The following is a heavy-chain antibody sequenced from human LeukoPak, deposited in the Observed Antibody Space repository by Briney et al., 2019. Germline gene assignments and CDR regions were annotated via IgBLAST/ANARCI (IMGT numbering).Heavy chain of an antibody. V-gene: IGHV1-69*13. Sequence: SVKVSCKASGGTFSSYAISWVRQAPGQGLEWMGGIIPIFGTANYAQKFQGRVTITAEESTSTAYMELSSLRSEDTAVYYCARGWAYGYGSGSYPDYWGQGTLVTVSS. D-gene: IGHD3-10*01. J-gene: IGHJ4*02. CDR1: GGTFSSYA. CDR3: ARGWAYGYGSGSYPDY. CDR2: IIPIFGTA.